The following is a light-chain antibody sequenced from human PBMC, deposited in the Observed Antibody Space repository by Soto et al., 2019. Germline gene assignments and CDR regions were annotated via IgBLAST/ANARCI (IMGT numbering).Light chain of an antibody. Sequence: QSALTQPASVSGSPGQSITISCTGTSSDVGGYNYVSWYQQHPGKAPKLMIYEVSNRPSGVSNRFSGSKSDNTASLTISGLQAEDEAGYYCSSYTSSSTLVVFGGGTKLTVL. J-gene: IGLJ2*01. V-gene: IGLV2-14*01. CDR2: EVS. CDR1: SSDVGGYNY. CDR3: SSYTSSSTLVV.